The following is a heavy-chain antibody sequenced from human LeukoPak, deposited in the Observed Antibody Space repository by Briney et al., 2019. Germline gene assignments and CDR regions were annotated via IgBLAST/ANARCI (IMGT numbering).Heavy chain of an antibody. CDR3: ARDADYYDSSGYYYVGADDAFDI. V-gene: IGHV3-21*01. CDR2: ISSSSSYI. J-gene: IGHJ3*02. CDR1: GFTFSSYS. Sequence: PGGSLRLSCAASGFTFSSYSMNWVRQAPGKGLEWVSSISSSSSYIYYADSVKGRFTISRDNAKNSLYLQMNSLRAEDTAVYYCARDADYYDSSGYYYVGADDAFDIWGQGTVVTVSS. D-gene: IGHD3-22*01.